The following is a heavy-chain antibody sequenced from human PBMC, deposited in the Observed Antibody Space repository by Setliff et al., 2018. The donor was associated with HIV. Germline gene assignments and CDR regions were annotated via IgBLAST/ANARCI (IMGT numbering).Heavy chain of an antibody. CDR1: GASIRGHY. J-gene: IGHJ3*02. CDR3: ARSLVPSGYYYGRHAFDI. CDR2: IYYSGNT. Sequence: LSLTCSVSGASIRGHYWSWIRQSPGKGLEWIGNIYYSGNTNYNPSFKSRVTISVDTSKNQFSLRVNSVTAADTAVYYCARSLVPSGYYYGRHAFDIWGQGTKVTVSS. D-gene: IGHD3-22*01. V-gene: IGHV4-59*08.